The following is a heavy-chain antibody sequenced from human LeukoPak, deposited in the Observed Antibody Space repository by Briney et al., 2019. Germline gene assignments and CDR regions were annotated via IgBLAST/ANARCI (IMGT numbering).Heavy chain of an antibody. V-gene: IGHV1-69*13. CDR3: ARVPRPLPAAIRDYYYYYMDV. Sequence: SVKVSCKASGGTFCSYAISWVRQAPGQGLEWMEGIIPICGTANYAQKFQGRVTITADESTSTAYMKLSSLRSEDTAVYYCARVPRPLPAAIRDYYYYYMDVWGKGTTVTLSS. CDR2: IIPICGTA. CDR1: GGTFCSYA. D-gene: IGHD2-2*02. J-gene: IGHJ6*03.